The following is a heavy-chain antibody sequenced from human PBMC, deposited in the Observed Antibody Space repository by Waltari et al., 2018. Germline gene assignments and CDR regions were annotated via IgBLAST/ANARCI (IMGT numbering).Heavy chain of an antibody. CDR1: GGSISSYY. CDR3: ARSKTTVTAYFDY. D-gene: IGHD4-17*01. J-gene: IGHJ4*02. V-gene: IGHV4-59*01. CDR2: IYYSGST. Sequence: QVQLQESGPGLVKPSETLSLTCTVSGGSISSYYWRWIRQPPGKGLEWIGYIYYSGSTNDNPYLKSRVTISVDTSKNQFSLKLSSVTAADTAVYYCARSKTTVTAYFDYWGQGTLVTVSS.